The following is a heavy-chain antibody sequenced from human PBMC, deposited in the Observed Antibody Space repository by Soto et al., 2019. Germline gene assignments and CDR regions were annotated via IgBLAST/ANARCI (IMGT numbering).Heavy chain of an antibody. CDR1: GYTFTSYG. Sequence: GASLKVSCKASGYTFTSYGISWVRQAPGQGLEWMGWISAYNGNTNYAQKLQGRVTMTTDTSTSTAYMELRSLRSDDTAVYYCARDVVVPAAIDYYYGMDVWGQGTTVTVSS. CDR3: ARDVVVPAAIDYYYGMDV. CDR2: ISAYNGNT. V-gene: IGHV1-18*01. J-gene: IGHJ6*02. D-gene: IGHD2-2*01.